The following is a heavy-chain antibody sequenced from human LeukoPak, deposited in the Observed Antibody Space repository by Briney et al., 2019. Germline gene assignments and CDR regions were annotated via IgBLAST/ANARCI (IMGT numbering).Heavy chain of an antibody. V-gene: IGHV4-31*03. Sequence: PSETLSLTCTVSGGSISSGDHHWSWIRQHPGKGLEWIGYIYDGGSSYYKPSLKSRVTISVDASNNQFSLKLSSVTAADTAVYYCARVSSGWSTDYYFDYWGQGTLVTVSS. CDR1: GGSISSGDHH. J-gene: IGHJ4*02. CDR2: IYDGGSS. D-gene: IGHD6-19*01. CDR3: ARVSSGWSTDYYFDY.